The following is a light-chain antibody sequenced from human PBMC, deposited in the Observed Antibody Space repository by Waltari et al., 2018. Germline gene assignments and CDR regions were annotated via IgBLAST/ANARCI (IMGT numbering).Light chain of an antibody. CDR3: AIWDDGVI. Sequence: QSVLNQPPSVSGTPGQTVTISCSGSNSHIANTYVYWYQQLPGMAPKLLIYRNNQRPSGVPDRFSGSKSGTSASLAISGLRSEDEAHYSCAIWDDGVIFGGGTKLTVL. V-gene: IGLV1-47*01. CDR1: NSHIANTY. J-gene: IGLJ2*01. CDR2: RNN.